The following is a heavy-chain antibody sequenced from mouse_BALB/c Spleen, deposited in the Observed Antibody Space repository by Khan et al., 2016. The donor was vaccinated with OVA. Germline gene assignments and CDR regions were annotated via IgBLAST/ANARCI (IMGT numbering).Heavy chain of an antibody. D-gene: IGHD1-1*01. CDR3: ERENYDGRGCDAMDY. CDR2: IGPGSSTA. V-gene: IGHV1S41*01. J-gene: IGHJ4*01. Sequence: DLVKPGASVKLSCKASGYTFTSYWINWIKQRPGQGLEWIGRIGPGSSTAYYNDMFKGKATLTVDTSSHTAYIQLSSLSSEDSAVFLCERENYDGRGCDAMDYWGQGVSVTVSA. CDR1: GYTFTSYW.